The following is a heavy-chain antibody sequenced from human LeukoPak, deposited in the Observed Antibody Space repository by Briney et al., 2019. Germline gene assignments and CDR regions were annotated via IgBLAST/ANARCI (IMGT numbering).Heavy chain of an antibody. CDR3: ARESGGITMVRGVIVY. CDR2: ISGDGI. D-gene: IGHD3-10*01. Sequence: GGSLRLSCAASGFAFSIYAMSWVRQAPGKGLEWVSTISGDGINYADSVKGRFTISRDNSKNTVFLQMNSLRAEDTAVYYCARESGGITMVRGVIVYWGQGTLVTVSS. CDR1: GFAFSIYA. J-gene: IGHJ4*02. V-gene: IGHV3-23*01.